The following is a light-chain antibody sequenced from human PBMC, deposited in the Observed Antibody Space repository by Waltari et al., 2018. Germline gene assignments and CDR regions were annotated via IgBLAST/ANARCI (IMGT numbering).Light chain of an antibody. CDR3: QTWGTGIQV. J-gene: IGLJ2*01. CDR1: SGHSNFA. Sequence: QLVLTQSPSASASLGASVKLTCTLSSGHSNFAIAWHQQQPEEGPRYLMKLRSDGSHSKGDGIPDRFSGSSSGAERYLTISSLQSEDEADYYCQTWGTGIQVFGGGTKLTVL. V-gene: IGLV4-69*01. CDR2: LRSDGSH.